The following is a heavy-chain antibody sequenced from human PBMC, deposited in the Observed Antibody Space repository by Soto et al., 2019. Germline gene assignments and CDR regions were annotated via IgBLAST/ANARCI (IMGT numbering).Heavy chain of an antibody. CDR3: ARQGFGPLHGLVDV. Sequence: QVQLQESGPGLVKPSETLSLSCTVSGGSIGSYYWSWFRQSPGKRMEWIGYVHHSWGSSYNPSLQSRVAISLDPSKSQFSLKVTSVTATDTAVYYCARQGFGPLHGLVDVWGQGTTVTVSS. CDR2: VHHSWGS. CDR1: GGSIGSYY. D-gene: IGHD3-10*01. V-gene: IGHV4-59*08. J-gene: IGHJ6*02.